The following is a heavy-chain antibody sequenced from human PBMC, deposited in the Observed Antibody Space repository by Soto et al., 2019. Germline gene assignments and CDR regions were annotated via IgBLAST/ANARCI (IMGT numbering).Heavy chain of an antibody. CDR2: IWYDGSNK. V-gene: IGHV3-33*01. D-gene: IGHD3-22*01. CDR3: ARDVSVYYVSSGYSEDFDY. J-gene: IGHJ4*02. CDR1: GFTFSSYG. Sequence: GGSLRLSCAASGFTFSSYGMHWVRQAPGKGLEWVAVIWYDGSNKYYADSVKGRFTISRDNSKNTLYLQMNSLRADDTAVYYCARDVSVYYVSSGYSEDFDYWGQGTLVTVSS.